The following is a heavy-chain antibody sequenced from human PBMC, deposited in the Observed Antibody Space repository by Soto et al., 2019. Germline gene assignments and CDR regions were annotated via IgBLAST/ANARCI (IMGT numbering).Heavy chain of an antibody. Sequence: ESLKISCKGSGYSFTSYWIGWVRQMPGKGLEWMGIIYPGDSDTRYSPSFQGQVTISADKSISTAYLQWSSLKASDTAMYYCASHGGHSSSSTGGGHYNYGMDVWGQGTTVTVSS. J-gene: IGHJ6*02. CDR3: ASHGGHSSSSTGGGHYNYGMDV. CDR1: GYSFTSYW. V-gene: IGHV5-51*01. D-gene: IGHD6-13*01. CDR2: IYPGDSDT.